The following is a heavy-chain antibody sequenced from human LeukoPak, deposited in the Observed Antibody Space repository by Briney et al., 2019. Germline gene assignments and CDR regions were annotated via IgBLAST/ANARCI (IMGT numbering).Heavy chain of an antibody. J-gene: IGHJ5*02. CDR3: ATDRRVEQWLVRGWFDP. CDR1: GYTFTDYY. V-gene: IGHV1-24*01. D-gene: IGHD6-19*01. CDR2: FDPEDGET. Sequence: ASVKVSCKVSGYTFTDYYMHWVQQAPGKGLEWMGGFDPEDGETIYAQKFQGRVTMTEDTSTDTAYMELSSLRSEDTAVYYCATDRRVEQWLVRGWFDPWGQGTLVTVSS.